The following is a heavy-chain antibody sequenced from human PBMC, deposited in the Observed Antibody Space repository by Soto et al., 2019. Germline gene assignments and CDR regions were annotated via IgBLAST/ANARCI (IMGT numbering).Heavy chain of an antibody. J-gene: IGHJ4*02. CDR2: ISDGGRST. V-gene: IGHV3-23*01. D-gene: IGHD3-3*01. CDR3: ARLFDFWDRYSPFDH. CDR1: GFRFSDYA. Sequence: GGSLRLSCAGSGFRFSDYAIGWVRQAPGKGLEWVSFISDGGRSTYYTDSVKGRFTSSRDNSKNTVYLQLQGLRAEDTAISFCARLFDFWDRYSPFDHWGQGTLVTVSS.